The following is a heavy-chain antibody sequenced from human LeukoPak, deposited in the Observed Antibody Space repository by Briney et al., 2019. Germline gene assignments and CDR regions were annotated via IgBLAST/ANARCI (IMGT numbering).Heavy chain of an antibody. CDR2: IWYGGSNK. V-gene: IGHV3-33*08. CDR3: ASQGGYYYYMDV. Sequence: PGGSLRLSCAASGFTFSSYGMHWVRQAPGKGLEWVAVIWYGGSNKYYADSVKGRFTISRDNSKNTLYLQMNSLRAEDTAVYYCASQGGYYYYMDVWGKGTTVTVSS. D-gene: IGHD1-26*01. CDR1: GFTFSSYG. J-gene: IGHJ6*03.